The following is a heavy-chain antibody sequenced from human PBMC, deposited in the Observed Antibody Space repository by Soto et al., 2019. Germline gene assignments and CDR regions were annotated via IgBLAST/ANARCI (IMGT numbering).Heavy chain of an antibody. V-gene: IGHV3-30-3*01. CDR1: GFIFSSYA. J-gene: IGHJ4*02. D-gene: IGHD6-13*01. Sequence: GGSLRLSCAASGFIFSSYAMHWVRQAPGKGLEWVTVISYDGNDKHYADSVKGRFTISRDNSKNTLFLEMNSLRAEDTAVYYCARDQNYIAAYYFDSWGQGTLVTVSS. CDR3: ARDQNYIAAYYFDS. CDR2: ISYDGNDK.